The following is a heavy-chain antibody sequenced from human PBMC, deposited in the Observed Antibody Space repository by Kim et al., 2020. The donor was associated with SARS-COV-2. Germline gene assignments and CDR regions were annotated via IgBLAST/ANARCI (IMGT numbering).Heavy chain of an antibody. D-gene: IGHD3-10*01. V-gene: IGHV3-48*02. J-gene: IGHJ6*02. CDR1: GFTFSSYS. Sequence: GGSLRLSCAASGFTFSSYSMNWVRQAPGKGLEWVSYISSSSSTIYYADSVKGRFTISRDNAKNSLYLQMNSLRDEDTAVYYCARDFTMVRGVNYYYYGMDVWGQGTTVTVSS. CDR3: ARDFTMVRGVNYYYYGMDV. CDR2: ISSSSSTI.